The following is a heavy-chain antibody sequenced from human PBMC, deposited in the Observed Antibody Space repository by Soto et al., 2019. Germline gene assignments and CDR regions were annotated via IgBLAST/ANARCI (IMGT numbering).Heavy chain of an antibody. Sequence: ASVKVSCKASGYTFTSYAMHWVRQAPGQRLEWMGWINAGNGNTKYSQKCQGRVTITRDTSVSTAYMELSSLRSEDTAVYYCARVRVAHDYYYYGMDVWGQGTTVTVSS. J-gene: IGHJ6*02. D-gene: IGHD2-15*01. CDR3: ARVRVAHDYYYYGMDV. V-gene: IGHV1-3*01. CDR2: INAGNGNT. CDR1: GYTFTSYA.